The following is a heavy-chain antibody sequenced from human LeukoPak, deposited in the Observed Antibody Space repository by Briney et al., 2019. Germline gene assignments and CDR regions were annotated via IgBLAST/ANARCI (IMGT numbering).Heavy chain of an antibody. CDR1: GFTFSINA. CDR2: ISGSSVTT. D-gene: IGHD4-23*01. V-gene: IGHV3-23*01. Sequence: GGSLRLSCAASGFTFSINAMSWVRQAPGQGLEWVSAISGSSVTTYYADSVKGRFTVSRDNSKNTLYLQLNSLRAEDTAVYFCAKGKGNPYCFDYWGQGALVTVSS. CDR3: AKGKGNPYCFDY. J-gene: IGHJ4*02.